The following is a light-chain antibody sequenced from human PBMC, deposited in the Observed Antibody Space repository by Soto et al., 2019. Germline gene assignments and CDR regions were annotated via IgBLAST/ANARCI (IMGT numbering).Light chain of an antibody. CDR3: SSYAASNNLGV. CDR2: EVS. CDR1: SSDVGGYNY. J-gene: IGLJ2*01. V-gene: IGLV2-8*01. Sequence: QSVLTQPPSASGSPGQSVTISCLGTSSDVGGYNYVSWYQQHPGKAPKLMIYEVSKRPSGVPDRFSGSKSGNTASLTVSGLQAEDEADYYCSSYAASNNLGVFGGGTKVTVL.